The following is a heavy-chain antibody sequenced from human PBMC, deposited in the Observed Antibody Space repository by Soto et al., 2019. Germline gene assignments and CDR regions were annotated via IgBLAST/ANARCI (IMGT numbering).Heavy chain of an antibody. V-gene: IGHV1-69*01. Sequence: QVQLVQSGAEVKKPGSSVKVSCKASGGTFSSYAISWVRQAPGQGLEWMGGIIPIFGTANYAQKFQGRVTITADESTTTAYMELSSLRSEDTAVYYCAGGYSSSRDPENYSYCFGMDVWGQGTTVTVSS. D-gene: IGHD6-13*01. CDR3: AGGYSSSRDPENYSYCFGMDV. J-gene: IGHJ6*02. CDR2: IIPIFGTA. CDR1: GGTFSSYA.